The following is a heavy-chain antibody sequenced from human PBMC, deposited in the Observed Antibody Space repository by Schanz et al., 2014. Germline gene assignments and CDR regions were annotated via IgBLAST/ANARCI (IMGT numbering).Heavy chain of an antibody. J-gene: IGHJ4*02. CDR1: GFTFTNYA. CDR3: VKDSFFACDY. Sequence: DVQLLESGGGLVQPGGSLRLSCAASGFTFTNYAMSWVRQAPGKGLEWVSLISGSGDTAYYADSVKGRFTSSRDNFKVALYLQMSSLKAEDTSVYYCVKDSFFACDYWGQGTLVTVSS. D-gene: IGHD3-3*01. V-gene: IGHV3-23*01. CDR2: ISGSGDTA.